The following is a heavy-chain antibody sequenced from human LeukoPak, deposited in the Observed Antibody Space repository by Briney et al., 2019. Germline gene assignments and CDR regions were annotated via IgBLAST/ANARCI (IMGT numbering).Heavy chain of an antibody. J-gene: IGHJ3*02. CDR3: ARLYYYDSSGYKGRAFDI. V-gene: IGHV5-51*01. CDR2: IYPGGSDT. CDR1: GYSFTSYW. D-gene: IGHD3-22*01. Sequence: GESLKISCKGSGYSFTSYWIGWVRQMPGKGLEWMGIIYPGGSDTRYSPSFQGQVTISADKSISTAYLQWSSLKASDTAMYYCARLYYYDSSGYKGRAFDIWGQGTMVTVSS.